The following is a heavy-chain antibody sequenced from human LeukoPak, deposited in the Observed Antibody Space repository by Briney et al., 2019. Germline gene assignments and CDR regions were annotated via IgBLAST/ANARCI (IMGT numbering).Heavy chain of an antibody. V-gene: IGHV1-69*13. CDR2: IIPIFGTA. Sequence: SVKVSCKASGGTFSSYAISWVRQAPGQGLEWMGGIIPIFGTANYAQKFQGRVTITADESTSTAYMELSSLRSEDTAVYYCARDGCSGGSCYSEGYYFDYWGRGTLVTVSS. CDR3: ARDGCSGGSCYSEGYYFDY. J-gene: IGHJ4*02. D-gene: IGHD2-15*01. CDR1: GGTFSSYA.